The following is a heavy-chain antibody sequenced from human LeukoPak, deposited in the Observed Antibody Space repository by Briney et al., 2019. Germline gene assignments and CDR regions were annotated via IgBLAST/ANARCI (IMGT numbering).Heavy chain of an antibody. D-gene: IGHD3-9*01. CDR3: ARDPRAYIFRHYNWFDP. CDR2: INSDGSST. CDR1: GFTXXSYW. Sequence: XAXXGFTXXSYWMHWVRQAPGKGVVWVSRINSDGSSTNYADSVKGRFTISRDNAKNTLYLQMNSLRAEDTAVYYCARDPRAYIFRHYNWFDPWGQGTLVTVSS. V-gene: IGHV3-74*01. J-gene: IGHJ5*02.